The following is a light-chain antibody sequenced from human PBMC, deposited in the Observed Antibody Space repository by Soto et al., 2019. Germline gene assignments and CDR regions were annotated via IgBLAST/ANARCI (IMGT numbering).Light chain of an antibody. V-gene: IGLV2-14*01. CDR3: FSYTSSGTYV. CDR1: SSDVGNYKY. CDR2: EVS. J-gene: IGLJ1*01. Sequence: QSLLTQPASVSLSPGQSITISCTGTSSDVGNYKYVSLYQQHPGKAPKLMIYEVSNRPSGVSNRFSGSKSGNTASLTISGLQAEDETDYYCFSYTSSGTYVFGTGTKAPS.